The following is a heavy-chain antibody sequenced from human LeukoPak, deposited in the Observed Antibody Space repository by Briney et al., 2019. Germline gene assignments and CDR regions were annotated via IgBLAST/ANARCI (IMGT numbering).Heavy chain of an antibody. D-gene: IGHD2/OR15-2a*01. CDR3: ARGSVWAESGY. Sequence: SETLSLTCAVYGGSFSGYYWSWIRQPPGKGLEWIGEINHSGSTNYNPSLKSRVTISVDTSKNQFSLKLSSVTAADTAVYYCARGSVWAESGYWGQGTLVTVSS. V-gene: IGHV4-34*01. CDR1: GGSFSGYY. J-gene: IGHJ4*02. CDR2: INHSGST.